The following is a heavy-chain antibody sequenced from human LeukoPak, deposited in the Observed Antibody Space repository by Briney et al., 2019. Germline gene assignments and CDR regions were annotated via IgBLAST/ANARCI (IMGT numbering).Heavy chain of an antibody. CDR1: GFTFSSYW. J-gene: IGHJ4*02. D-gene: IGHD6-19*01. V-gene: IGHV3-21*01. CDR2: ISSSSSYI. Sequence: GGSLRLSCAASGFTFSSYWMSWVRQAPGKGLEWVSSISSSSSYIYYADSIKGRFTISRDNAQNSLFLQMTSLRAEDTAIYYCAIESAVAGTPFDCWGQGTLVTVSS. CDR3: AIESAVAGTPFDC.